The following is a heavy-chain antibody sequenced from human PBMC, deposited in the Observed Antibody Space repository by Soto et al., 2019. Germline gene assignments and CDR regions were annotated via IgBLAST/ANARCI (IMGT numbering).Heavy chain of an antibody. Sequence: GGSLRLSCAASGFTFSDYYMSWIRQAPGKGLEWVSYISSSGSTIYYADSVKGRFTISRDNAKNSLYLQMNSLRAEDTAVYYCARAPGDDILTGYYYYYYMDVWGKGTTVTVSS. CDR2: ISSSGSTI. CDR3: ARAPGDDILTGYYYYYYMDV. CDR1: GFTFSDYY. V-gene: IGHV3-11*01. D-gene: IGHD3-9*01. J-gene: IGHJ6*03.